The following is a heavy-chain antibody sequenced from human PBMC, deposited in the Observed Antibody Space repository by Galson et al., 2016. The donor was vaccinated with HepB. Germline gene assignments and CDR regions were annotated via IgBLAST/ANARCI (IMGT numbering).Heavy chain of an antibody. Sequence: SLRLSCAASGFTFSSYNLNWVRQAPGKGLEWVSYITSSSSYISYGDSVKGRFTISRDNAKNLLYLQMNSLRVEDTAVYYCARGSVLALFDYWGLGTLVTVSS. V-gene: IGHV3-21*01. J-gene: IGHJ4*02. D-gene: IGHD3-3*01. CDR1: GFTFSSYN. CDR3: ARGSVLALFDY. CDR2: ITSSSSYI.